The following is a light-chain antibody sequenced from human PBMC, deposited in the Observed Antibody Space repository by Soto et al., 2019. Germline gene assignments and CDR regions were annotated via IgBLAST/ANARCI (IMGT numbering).Light chain of an antibody. J-gene: IGKJ2*01. Sequence: DIQMTQSPSSLSASVGDRVTISCRSSENIRNYLIWYRQKPVKAPELLMYVVSTLESGVPSRFSGSGLGTDFTLTIKSLQPEDFGVYYCQQSYIVPYTFGRGTSLDI. CDR2: VVS. CDR3: QQSYIVPYT. CDR1: ENIRNY. V-gene: IGKV1-39*01.